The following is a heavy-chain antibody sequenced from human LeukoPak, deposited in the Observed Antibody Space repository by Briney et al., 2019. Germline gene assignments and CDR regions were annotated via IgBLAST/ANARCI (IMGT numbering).Heavy chain of an antibody. D-gene: IGHD5-18*01. J-gene: IGHJ4*02. CDR2: IGAYTGST. CDR3: ARGGYSYGYMGYSDY. CDR1: GYTFNYYG. V-gene: IGHV1-18*01. Sequence: ASVTVSFKASGYTFNYYGISWVRQAPGQGKEWMGWIGAYTGSTNYPQRLQGRVTITTDTSTSTAYMELRSLRSDDTAVYYCARGGYSYGYMGYSDYWGQGTLVTVSS.